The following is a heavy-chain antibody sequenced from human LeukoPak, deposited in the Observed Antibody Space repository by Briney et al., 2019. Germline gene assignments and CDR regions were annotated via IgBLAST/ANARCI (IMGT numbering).Heavy chain of an antibody. CDR3: ARTYYDILTGYPPRDYFDY. V-gene: IGHV3-20*04. J-gene: IGHJ4*02. CDR2: INWNGGST. CDR1: GFTFDDYG. Sequence: GGSLRLSCAASGFTFDDYGMSWVRQAPGKGLEWVSGINWNGGSTGYADSVKGRFTISRDNAKNSLYLQMNSLRAEDTALYYCARTYYDILTGYPPRDYFDYWGQGTLVTVSS. D-gene: IGHD3-9*01.